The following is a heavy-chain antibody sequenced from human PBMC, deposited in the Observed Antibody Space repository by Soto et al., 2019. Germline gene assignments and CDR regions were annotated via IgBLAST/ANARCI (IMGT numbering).Heavy chain of an antibody. J-gene: IGHJ5*02. Sequence: SETLSLTCAVYGGSFSGYYWSWIRQPPGKGLEWIGEINHSGSTNYNPSLKSRVTISVDTPKNQFSLKLSSVPAADTAVYYCARKHYGDPPLNNWFDPWGQGTLVTVSS. CDR3: ARKHYGDPPLNNWFDP. CDR2: INHSGST. V-gene: IGHV4-34*01. CDR1: GGSFSGYY. D-gene: IGHD3-10*01.